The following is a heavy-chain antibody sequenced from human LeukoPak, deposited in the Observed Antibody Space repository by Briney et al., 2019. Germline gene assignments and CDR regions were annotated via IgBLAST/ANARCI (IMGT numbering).Heavy chain of an antibody. Sequence: GESLKISCKGSGYSFTSFWIGWVRQMPGKGLEWMGIIHPGDSDTRYSPSLQGQVTISADKSNSTAYLQWSSLQASDTAIYYCAGPASWYSGINWGQGTLVTVSS. CDR3: AGPASWYSGIN. D-gene: IGHD1-1*01. V-gene: IGHV5-51*01. CDR1: GYSFTSFW. J-gene: IGHJ4*02. CDR2: IHPGDSDT.